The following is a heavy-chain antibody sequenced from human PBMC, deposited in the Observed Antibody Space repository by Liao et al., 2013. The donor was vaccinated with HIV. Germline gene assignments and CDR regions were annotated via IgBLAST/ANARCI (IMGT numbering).Heavy chain of an antibody. CDR1: GGSISSSSYY. J-gene: IGHJ1*01. V-gene: IGHV4-39*07. D-gene: IGHD2-2*01. Sequence: QVQLQQWGTELLKPSETLSLTCTVSGGSISSSSYYWGWIRQPPGKGLEWIGSIYYSGSTYYNPSLKSRVTISVDTSKNQFSLKLSSVTAADTAVYYCAREDGLYCSSTSCSFRGYFQHWGQGTLVTVSS. CDR2: IYYSGST. CDR3: AREDGLYCSSTSCSFRGYFQH.